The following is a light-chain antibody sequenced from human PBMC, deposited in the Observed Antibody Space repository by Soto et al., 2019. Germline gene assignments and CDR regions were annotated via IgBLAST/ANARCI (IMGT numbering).Light chain of an antibody. CDR1: SSNIGAGYD. Sequence: QSVLTQPPSVSGAPGQRVTISCIGSSSNIGAGYDVHWYQQLPGTAPKLLIYGNSNRPSGVPDRFSGSKSGTSASLAITGLQAEDEADYYCQSYDSSLSGGVFGGGTQLTVL. V-gene: IGLV1-40*01. CDR3: QSYDSSLSGGV. CDR2: GNS. J-gene: IGLJ7*01.